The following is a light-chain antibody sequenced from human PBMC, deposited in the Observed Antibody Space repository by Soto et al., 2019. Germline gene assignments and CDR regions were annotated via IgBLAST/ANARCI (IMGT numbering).Light chain of an antibody. CDR2: EVS. CDR3: TSYTTSRIWV. V-gene: IGLV2-14*01. Sequence: QSALTQPASVSGSPGQSITMSCTGSSGDVGHYNYVSWYQQHPDKAPKLMIYEVSNRPSGVSNRFSGSKSGNTASLIISGLQAEDEADYYCTSYTTSRIWVFGGGTKLTVL. CDR1: SGDVGHYNY. J-gene: IGLJ3*02.